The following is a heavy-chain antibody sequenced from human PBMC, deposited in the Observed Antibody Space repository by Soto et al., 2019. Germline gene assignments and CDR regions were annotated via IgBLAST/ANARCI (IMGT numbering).Heavy chain of an antibody. CDR3: ARSYGSGSYSSYYYGMDV. Sequence: SETLSLTCTVSGGSISSGGYYWSWIRQHPGKGLEWIGYIYYSGSTYYNPSLKSRVTISVDTSKNQFSLKLSSVTAADTAVYYCARSYGSGSYSSYYYGMDVWGQGTTVTVSS. D-gene: IGHD3-10*01. J-gene: IGHJ6*02. CDR1: GGSISSGGYY. V-gene: IGHV4-31*03. CDR2: IYYSGST.